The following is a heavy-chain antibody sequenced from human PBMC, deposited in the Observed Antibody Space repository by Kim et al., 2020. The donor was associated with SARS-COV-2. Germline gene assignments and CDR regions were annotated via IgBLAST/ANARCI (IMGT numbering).Heavy chain of an antibody. CDR1: GFTFSSYA. CDR2: ISYDGSNK. CDR3: ARGFRSSGYESDAFDI. Sequence: GGSLRLSCAASGFTFSSYAMHWVRQAPGKGLEWVAVISYDGSNKYYADSVKGRFTISRDNSKNTLYLQMNSLRAEDTAVYYCARGFRSSGYESDAFDIWGQGTMVTVSS. J-gene: IGHJ3*02. V-gene: IGHV3-30-3*01. D-gene: IGHD3-22*01.